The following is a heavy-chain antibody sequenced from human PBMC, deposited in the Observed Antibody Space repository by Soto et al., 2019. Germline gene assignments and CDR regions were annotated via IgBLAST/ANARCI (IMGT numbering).Heavy chain of an antibody. V-gene: IGHV3-23*01. CDR2: ISSSGGIT. Sequence: GGSLTLSCAASGFTFSSYVMSWVRQAPGKGLEWVSGISSSGGITYYADSVKGRFTISRVNSKNTVYLQINSPRAEDTAVYFCAKGALTVLPYFDYWGQGMLVTVSS. CDR3: AKGALTVLPYFDY. J-gene: IGHJ4*02. CDR1: GFTFSSYV. D-gene: IGHD4-17*01.